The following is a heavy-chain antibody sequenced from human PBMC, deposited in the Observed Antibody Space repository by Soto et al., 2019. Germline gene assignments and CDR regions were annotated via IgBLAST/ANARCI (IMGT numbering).Heavy chain of an antibody. CDR1: GGSFSGYY. CDR3: ARGFRITMVRGVIFYAFDI. Sequence: PSETLSLTCAVYGGSFSGYYWSWIRQPPGKGLEWIGEINHSGSTNYNPSLKSRVTISVDTSKNQFSLKLSSVTAADTAVYYCARGFRITMVRGVIFYAFDIWGQGTMVTVSS. V-gene: IGHV4-34*01. CDR2: INHSGST. D-gene: IGHD3-10*01. J-gene: IGHJ3*02.